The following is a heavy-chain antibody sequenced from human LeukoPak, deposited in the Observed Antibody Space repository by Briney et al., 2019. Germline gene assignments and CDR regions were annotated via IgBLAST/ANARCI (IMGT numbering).Heavy chain of an antibody. V-gene: IGHV3-21*01. CDR1: GFTFSSYS. CDR3: ARGQMVLRFLEWLPEHKPYYYYGMDV. J-gene: IGHJ6*02. CDR2: ISSSSSYI. Sequence: GGSLRLSCAASGFTFSSYSMNWVRQAPGKGLEWVSSISSSSSYIYYADSVKGRFTISRDNAKNSLYLQMNSLRAEDTAVYYCARGQMVLRFLEWLPEHKPYYYYGMDVWGQGTTVTVSS. D-gene: IGHD3-3*01.